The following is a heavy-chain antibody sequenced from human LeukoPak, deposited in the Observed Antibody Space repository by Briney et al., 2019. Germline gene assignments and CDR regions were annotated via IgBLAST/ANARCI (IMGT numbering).Heavy chain of an antibody. V-gene: IGHV4-4*07. Sequence: SETLSLTCTVSGGSISSYYWSWIRQPAGKGLEWIGRIYTSGSTNYNPSLKSRVTISVDTSKNQFSLKLSSVTAADTAVYYCARDSGSSSWYRDFDYWGQGTLVTVSS. CDR2: IYTSGST. CDR1: GGSISSYY. J-gene: IGHJ4*02. CDR3: ARDSGSSSWYRDFDY. D-gene: IGHD6-13*01.